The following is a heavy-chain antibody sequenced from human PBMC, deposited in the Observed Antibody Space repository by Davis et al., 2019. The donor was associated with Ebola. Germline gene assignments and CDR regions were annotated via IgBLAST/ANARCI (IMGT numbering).Heavy chain of an antibody. J-gene: IGHJ1*01. CDR3: ARDLGPDAPGAEYFQH. Sequence: GESLKISCAASGFTFSSYAMHWVRQAPGKGLEWVAVISYDGSNKYYADSVKGRFTISRDNSKNTLYLQMNSLRAEDTAVYYCARDLGPDAPGAEYFQHWGQGTLVTVSS. CDR2: ISYDGSNK. V-gene: IGHV3-30-3*01. CDR1: GFTFSSYA.